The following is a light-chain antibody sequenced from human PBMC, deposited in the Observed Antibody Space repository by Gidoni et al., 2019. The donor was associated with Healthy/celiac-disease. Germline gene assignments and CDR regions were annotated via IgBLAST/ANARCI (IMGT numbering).Light chain of an antibody. CDR2: DAS. CDR3: QQRSNWPQT. CDR1: QSVSSY. J-gene: IGKJ1*01. Sequence: EIVLTQSPATLSLSPGERATLSCRASQSVSSYLAWYQQKPGQAPRLLIYDASNRAPGIPARFSGSGSGTDFTLTISSLEPEDFAVYSCQQRSNWPQTFGQGTKVEIK. V-gene: IGKV3-11*01.